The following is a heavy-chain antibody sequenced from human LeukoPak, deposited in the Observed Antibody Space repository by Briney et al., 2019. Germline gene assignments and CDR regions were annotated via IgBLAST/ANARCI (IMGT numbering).Heavy chain of an antibody. Sequence: PGGSLRLSCAASGFTLSSYEMNWVRQAPGKGLEWVSYISSSGSTIYYADSVKGRFTISRDNAKNSLYLQMNSLRAEDTAVYYCARDGMVRGVKGMDVWGQGTTVTVSS. J-gene: IGHJ6*02. V-gene: IGHV3-48*03. CDR3: ARDGMVRGVKGMDV. CDR2: ISSSGSTI. D-gene: IGHD3-10*01. CDR1: GFTLSSYE.